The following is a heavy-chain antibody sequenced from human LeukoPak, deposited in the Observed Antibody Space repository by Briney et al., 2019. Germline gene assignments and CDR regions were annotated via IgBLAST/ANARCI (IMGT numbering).Heavy chain of an antibody. CDR2: ISSSSSYI. J-gene: IGHJ6*02. CDR3: ARDRGYSYALPQKNYGMDV. D-gene: IGHD5-18*01. V-gene: IGHV3-21*01. Sequence: GGSLRLSCAASGFTFSSYSMNWVRQAPGKGLEWVSSISSSSSYIYYADSVKGRFTISRDNAKNSLYLQMNSLRAEDTAVYYCARDRGYSYALPQKNYGMDVWGQGTTVTVSS. CDR1: GFTFSSYS.